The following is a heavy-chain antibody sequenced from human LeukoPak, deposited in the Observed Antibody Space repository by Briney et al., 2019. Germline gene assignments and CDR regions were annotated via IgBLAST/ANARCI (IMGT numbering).Heavy chain of an antibody. CDR3: ARSPIYPDAFDI. Sequence: SSETLSLTCTVSGGSISSYYWSWIRQPAGKGLEWIGRIYISGSTNYNPSLKSRVTMSVDTSKNQFSLKLSSVTAADTAVYYCARSPIYPDAFDIWGQGTMVTVSS. CDR1: GGSISSYY. V-gene: IGHV4-4*07. D-gene: IGHD2/OR15-2a*01. CDR2: IYISGST. J-gene: IGHJ3*02.